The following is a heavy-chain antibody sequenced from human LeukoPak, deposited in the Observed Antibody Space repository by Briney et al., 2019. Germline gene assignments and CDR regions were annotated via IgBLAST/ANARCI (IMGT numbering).Heavy chain of an antibody. CDR1: GFTFSSYA. CDR3: ARDGQLGNY. Sequence: GGFLRLSCAASGFTFSSYAMSWVRQAPGKGLEWVSAISGSGGSTYYADSVKGRFTISRDNSKNTLYLQMNSLRVEDTAVYYCARDGQLGNYRGQGTLVTVSS. CDR2: ISGSGGST. V-gene: IGHV3-23*01. J-gene: IGHJ4*02. D-gene: IGHD7-27*01.